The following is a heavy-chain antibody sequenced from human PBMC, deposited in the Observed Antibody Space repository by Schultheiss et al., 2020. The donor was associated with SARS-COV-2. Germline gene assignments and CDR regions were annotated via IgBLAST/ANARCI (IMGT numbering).Heavy chain of an antibody. CDR1: GDTFSRYA. D-gene: IGHD1-26*01. Sequence: SVKVSCKASGDTFSRYAISWVRQAPGQGPEWMGGIIPIRGSANYAQKFQGRVTITADESTSTAYMELSSLSSEDTAVYYCARGQTGFSSSWSRIVGATSYWFDPWGQGTLVTVSS. V-gene: IGHV1-69*13. CDR3: ARGQTGFSSSWSRIVGATSYWFDP. J-gene: IGHJ5*02. CDR2: IIPIRGSA.